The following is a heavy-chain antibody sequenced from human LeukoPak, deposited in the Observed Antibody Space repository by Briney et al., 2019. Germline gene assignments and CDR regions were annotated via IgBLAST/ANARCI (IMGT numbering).Heavy chain of an antibody. CDR3: ARGRVGVGYNLGY. CDR2: INHSGST. Sequence: SETLSLTCAVYGGSFSGYYWSWIRQPPGKGREWIGEINHSGSTNYNPSLKSRVTIPVDTSMNQFSLKLRSVTAADRAVYYCARGRVGVGYNLGYWGQGTLVTVSS. CDR1: GGSFSGYY. D-gene: IGHD1-20*01. V-gene: IGHV4-34*01. J-gene: IGHJ4*02.